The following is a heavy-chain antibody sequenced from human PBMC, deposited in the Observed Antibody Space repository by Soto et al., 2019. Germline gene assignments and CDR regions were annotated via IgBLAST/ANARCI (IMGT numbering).Heavy chain of an antibody. V-gene: IGHV4-31*03. CDR2: IYYSGST. D-gene: IGHD1-1*01. Sequence: PSETLSLTCTVSGGSISSGGYYWSWIRQHPGKGLEWIGYIYYSGSTYYNPSLKSRVTISVDTSKNQFSLKLSSVTGADTAVYYCARGETGTNDYWGQGTLVNVSS. J-gene: IGHJ4*02. CDR1: GGSISSGGYY. CDR3: ARGETGTNDY.